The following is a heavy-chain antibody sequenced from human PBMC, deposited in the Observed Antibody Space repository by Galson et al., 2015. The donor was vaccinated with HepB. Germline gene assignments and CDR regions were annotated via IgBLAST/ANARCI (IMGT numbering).Heavy chain of an antibody. CDR1: GFSLSGHA. J-gene: IGHJ4*02. Sequence: LRLSCAASGFSLSGHAMAWVRHAPGKGLEWVSSVTIGGYIYYADSVKGRFTISRDISKNTLYLQMNSLRVEDTAVYYCAQERGCGGTNCHNLRGYWGPGTLVTVSS. CDR2: VTIGGYI. D-gene: IGHD2-21*01. CDR3: AQERGCGGTNCHNLRGY. V-gene: IGHV3-23*01.